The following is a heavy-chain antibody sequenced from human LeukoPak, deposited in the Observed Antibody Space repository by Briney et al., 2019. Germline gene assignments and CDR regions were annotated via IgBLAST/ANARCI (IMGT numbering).Heavy chain of an antibody. J-gene: IGHJ4*02. CDR1: GFTFSSYA. Sequence: GGSLRLSCAASGFTFSSYAMSWVRQAPGKGLEWVSVLYGGGNTYYADSVKGRFTISRDNSKNTLCLQMNSLRAEDTAVYYCARDRPDLRYFDYWGQGTLVTVSS. D-gene: IGHD3-9*01. CDR3: ARDRPDLRYFDY. V-gene: IGHV3-53*01. CDR2: LYGGGNT.